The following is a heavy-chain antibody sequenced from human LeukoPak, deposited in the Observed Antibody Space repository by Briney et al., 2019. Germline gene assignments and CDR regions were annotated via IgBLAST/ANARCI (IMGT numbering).Heavy chain of an antibody. CDR3: ASPAGGSGGSYYYYYGMDV. D-gene: IGHD2-15*01. CDR1: GGTFSSYA. Sequence: SVKVSCKASGGTFSSYAISWVRQAPGQGLEWMGGIIPIFGTANYAQKFQGRVTITADESTSTAYMELSSLRSEDTAVYYCASPAGGSGGSYYYYYGMDVWGQGTTVTVSS. J-gene: IGHJ6*02. CDR2: IIPIFGTA. V-gene: IGHV1-69*13.